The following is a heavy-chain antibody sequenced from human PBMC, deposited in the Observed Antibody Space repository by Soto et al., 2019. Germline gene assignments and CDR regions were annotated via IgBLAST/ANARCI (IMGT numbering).Heavy chain of an antibody. J-gene: IGHJ4*02. CDR1: GGSVSSGSYY. CDR3: ARAKQQLAYYFDY. D-gene: IGHD6-13*01. V-gene: IGHV4-61*01. CDR2: IYYSGST. Sequence: PSENLSLTCTVSGGSVSSGSYYWSWIRQPPGKGLEWIGYIYYSGSTNYNPSLKSRVTISVDTSKNQFSLKLSSVTAADTAVYYCARAKQQLAYYFDYWGQGTLVTVSS.